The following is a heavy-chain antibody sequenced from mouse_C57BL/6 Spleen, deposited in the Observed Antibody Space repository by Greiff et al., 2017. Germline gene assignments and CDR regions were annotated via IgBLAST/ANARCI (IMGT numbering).Heavy chain of an antibody. Sequence: VQLKQPGAELVKPGASVKLSCKASGYTFTSYWMQWVKQRPGQGLEWIGEIDPSDSYTNYNQKFKGKATLTVDTSSSTAYMQLSSLTSEDSAVYYCVFFPIITTVVADYWGQGTTLTVSS. V-gene: IGHV1-50*01. J-gene: IGHJ2*01. CDR1: GYTFTSYW. CDR3: VFFPIITTVVADY. CDR2: IDPSDSYT. D-gene: IGHD1-1*01.